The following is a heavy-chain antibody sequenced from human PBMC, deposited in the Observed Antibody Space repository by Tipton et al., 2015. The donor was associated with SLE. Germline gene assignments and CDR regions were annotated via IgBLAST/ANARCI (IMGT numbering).Heavy chain of an antibody. J-gene: IGHJ5*02. V-gene: IGHV4-59*04. Sequence: TLSLTCSVSGGSISSYSWSWIRQPPGKGLEWIATIYFNGSAYNIPSLRSRVTVSVDTSKNQFSLKLSSVTAADTAVYYCASPIAAAGSWGQGTLVTVSS. CDR3: ASPIAAAGS. CDR1: GGSISSYS. CDR2: IYFNGSA. D-gene: IGHD6-13*01.